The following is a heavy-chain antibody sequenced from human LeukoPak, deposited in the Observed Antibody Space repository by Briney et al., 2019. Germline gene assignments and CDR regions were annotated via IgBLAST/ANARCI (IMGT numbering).Heavy chain of an antibody. CDR2: ISGSGGST. V-gene: IGHV3-23*01. D-gene: IGHD6-13*01. CDR3: AKDRIAAAAFFY. J-gene: IGHJ4*02. Sequence: GGSLRLSCAASGFTFSSYAMGWVRQAPGKGLEWVSAISGSGGSTYYADSVKGRFTISRDNSKDTLYLQMNSLRAEDTAVYYCAKDRIAAAAFFYWGQGTLVTVSS. CDR1: GFTFSSYA.